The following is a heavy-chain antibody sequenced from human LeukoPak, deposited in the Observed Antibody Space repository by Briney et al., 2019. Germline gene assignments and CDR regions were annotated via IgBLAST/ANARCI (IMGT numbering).Heavy chain of an antibody. Sequence: ASVTVSCKASGGTFSSYAISWVRQAPGQGLEWMGRIIPIFGTANYAQKFQGRVTITADKSTSTAYMELSSLRSEDTAVYYCARDRGYQQLEPFAYWGQGTLVTVSS. D-gene: IGHD6-13*01. J-gene: IGHJ4*02. CDR2: IIPIFGTA. CDR3: ARDRGYQQLEPFAY. V-gene: IGHV1-69*06. CDR1: GGTFSSYA.